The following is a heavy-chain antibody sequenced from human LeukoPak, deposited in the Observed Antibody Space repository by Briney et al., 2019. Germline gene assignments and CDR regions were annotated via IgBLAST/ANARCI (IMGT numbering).Heavy chain of an antibody. D-gene: IGHD3-10*01. Sequence: GGSLRLSCAASGFTFSSYGMHWVRQAPGKGLEWVAFIRYDGSNKYYADSVKGRFTISRDNSKNTLYLQMNSLRAEDTAVYYCAKDLLNSGSGSYWDYWGQGTLVTVSS. V-gene: IGHV3-30*02. J-gene: IGHJ4*02. CDR1: GFTFSSYG. CDR3: AKDLLNSGSGSYWDY. CDR2: IRYDGSNK.